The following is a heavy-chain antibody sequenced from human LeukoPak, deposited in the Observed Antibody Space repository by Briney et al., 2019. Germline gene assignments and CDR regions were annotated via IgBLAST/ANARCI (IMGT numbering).Heavy chain of an antibody. D-gene: IGHD6-19*01. Sequence: LSLARTLAGASINSYYCGSIWHSPRERLEWVGCIYYSGSTYYNPSLKGRVTISVDTSKNQFSLKLTSVTAADTAVYYCARHRARAVADYFDYWGQGTLVTVSS. CDR1: GASINSYY. J-gene: IGHJ4*02. CDR2: IYYSGST. CDR3: ARHRARAVADYFDY. V-gene: IGHV4-59*08.